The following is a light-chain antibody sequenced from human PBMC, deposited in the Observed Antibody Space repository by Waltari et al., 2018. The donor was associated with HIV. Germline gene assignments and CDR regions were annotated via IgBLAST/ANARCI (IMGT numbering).Light chain of an antibody. CDR2: AAS. V-gene: IGKV1-6*01. J-gene: IGKJ1*01. Sequence: ALQLTQSPSSLSASVGESVTITCRSGRDIKNDLGWYQQRPGAAPRLLIFAASRLQSGVSSRFSGSGSGTEFTITISSLQPEDFATYYCFQNYFYPRTFGQGTRVEV. CDR3: FQNYFYPRT. CDR1: RDIKND.